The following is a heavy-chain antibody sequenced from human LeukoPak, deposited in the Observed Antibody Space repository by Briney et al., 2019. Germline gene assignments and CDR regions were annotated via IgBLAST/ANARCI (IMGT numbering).Heavy chain of an antibody. D-gene: IGHD2-2*01. J-gene: IGHJ6*02. CDR2: ISYDGSNK. CDR3: AKNKGYCSSISCRNYYYYYGMDV. V-gene: IGHV3-30-3*01. Sequence: QSGGSLRLSCAASGFTFSNYAMHWVRQAPGKGLEWVAVISYDGSNKYYADSVKGRFTISRDNSKNTLYLQMNSLRAEDTAVYYCAKNKGYCSSISCRNYYYYYGMDVWGQGTTATVSS. CDR1: GFTFSNYA.